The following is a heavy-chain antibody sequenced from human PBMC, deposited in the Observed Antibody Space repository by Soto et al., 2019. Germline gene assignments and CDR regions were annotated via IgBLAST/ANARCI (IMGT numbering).Heavy chain of an antibody. Sequence: QVQLVQSGAEVTKPGSSVKVSCKASGGTFSSYTISWVRQAPGQGVEWMGRIIPILGIANYAKKFQGRVTITADKFTSTAYMELSSLRSEDTAVYYRASSGDYGGYWGQGTLVTVSS. J-gene: IGHJ4*02. CDR3: ASSGDYGGY. D-gene: IGHD3-10*01. CDR1: GGTFSSYT. CDR2: IIPILGIA. V-gene: IGHV1-69*02.